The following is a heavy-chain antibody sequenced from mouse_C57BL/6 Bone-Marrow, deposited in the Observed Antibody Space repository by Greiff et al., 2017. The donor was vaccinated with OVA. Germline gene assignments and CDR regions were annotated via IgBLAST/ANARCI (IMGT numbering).Heavy chain of an antibody. CDR1: GFTFSSYG. CDR2: ISSGGSYT. V-gene: IGHV5-6*03. Sequence: EVKLMESGGGLVKPGGSLKLSCAASGFTFSSYGMSWVRQTPDKRLEWVATISSGGSYTYYPDSVKGRFTISRDNAKNTLYLQMSSLKSEDTAMYYCARHGYDYDVLDYWGQGTTLTVSS. CDR3: ARHGYDYDVLDY. J-gene: IGHJ2*01. D-gene: IGHD2-4*01.